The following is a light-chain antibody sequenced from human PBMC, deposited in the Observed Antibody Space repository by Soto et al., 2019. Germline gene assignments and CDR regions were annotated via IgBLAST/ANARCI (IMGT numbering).Light chain of an antibody. CDR2: GAS. V-gene: IGKV3-20*01. Sequence: EIVLTQSPGTLSLSPGERATLSCRASQSVSNNYLAWYQQKPGQAPRLLIYGASNRATGLPDRFSGSGSGTDFTLTISRLEPEDFAVYYCQQYGSSPWTFGQGTKVEIK. J-gene: IGKJ1*01. CDR3: QQYGSSPWT. CDR1: QSVSNNY.